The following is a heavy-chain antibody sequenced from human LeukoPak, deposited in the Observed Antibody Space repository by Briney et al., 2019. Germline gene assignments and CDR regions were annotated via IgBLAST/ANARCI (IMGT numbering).Heavy chain of an antibody. D-gene: IGHD5-12*01. J-gene: IGHJ4*02. CDR1: GYTFTGYY. V-gene: IGHV1-2*02. CDR2: INPNSGGT. CDR3: VFSPIRVATRGYYFDY. Sequence: ASVKVSCKASGYTFTGYYMHWVRQAPGQGLEWMGWINPNSGGTNYAQKFQGRVTMTRDTSISTAYMELSRLRSDDTAVYYCVFSPIRVATRGYYFDYWGQGTLVTVSS.